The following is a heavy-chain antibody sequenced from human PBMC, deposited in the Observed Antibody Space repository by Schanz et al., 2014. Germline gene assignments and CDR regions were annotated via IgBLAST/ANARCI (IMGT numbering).Heavy chain of an antibody. V-gene: IGHV3-48*01. J-gene: IGHJ5*02. D-gene: IGHD2-2*01. CDR3: ARAGYDADNWFDP. CDR1: GLTFTSAW. Sequence: EVQLVESGGGLVKPGGSLRLSCATSGLTFTSAWMSWVRQAPGKGLEWVSYVSRSTPDIYYADSVKGRFTMSRDNAKNSLFLQMNSLRAEDTAVYYCARAGYDADNWFDPWGQGTLVTVSS. CDR2: VSRSTPDI.